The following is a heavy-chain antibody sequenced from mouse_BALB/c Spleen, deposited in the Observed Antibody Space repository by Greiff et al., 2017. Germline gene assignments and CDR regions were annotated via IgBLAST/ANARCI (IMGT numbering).Heavy chain of an antibody. V-gene: IGHV1-4*01. CDR2: INPSSGYT. D-gene: IGHD1-2*01. J-gene: IGHJ2*01. CDR3: ARSTTATGFDY. Sequence: VQLQQSGAELARPGASVKMSCKASGYTFTSYTMPWVKQRPGQGLEWIGYINPSSGYTNYNQKFKDKATMTADKSSSTAYMPLSSLTSEDSAVYYCARSTTATGFDYWGQGTTLTVSS. CDR1: GYTFTSYT.